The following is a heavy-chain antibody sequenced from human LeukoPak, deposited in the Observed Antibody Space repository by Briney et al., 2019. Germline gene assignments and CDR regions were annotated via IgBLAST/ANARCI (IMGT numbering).Heavy chain of an antibody. V-gene: IGHV3-23*01. CDR3: ANVIAFGVVIEGRPNFDY. J-gene: IGHJ4*02. D-gene: IGHD3-3*01. Sequence: GGSLRLSCAASGFTFSSYAMSWVRQAPGKGLEWVSAISGSGGSTYYADSVKGRFTISRDNSKNTLYLQMNSLRAEDTAVYYCANVIAFGVVIEGRPNFDYWGQGTLVTVSS. CDR1: GFTFSSYA. CDR2: ISGSGGST.